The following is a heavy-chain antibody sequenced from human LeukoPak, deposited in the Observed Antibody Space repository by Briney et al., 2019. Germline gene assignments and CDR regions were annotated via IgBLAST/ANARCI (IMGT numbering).Heavy chain of an antibody. Sequence: GGSLRLSCAASGFTFSDYAMSWVRQAPGQRLEWVSAMRGSGGSKYYADSVKGRFTMSRDNPKDTMDLQLSSLRVDDTAVYYCAKDRAKYTGYVHFDYWGQGTLVTVSS. CDR1: GFTFSDYA. D-gene: IGHD5-12*01. V-gene: IGHV3-23*01. J-gene: IGHJ4*02. CDR3: AKDRAKYTGYVHFDY. CDR2: MRGSGGSK.